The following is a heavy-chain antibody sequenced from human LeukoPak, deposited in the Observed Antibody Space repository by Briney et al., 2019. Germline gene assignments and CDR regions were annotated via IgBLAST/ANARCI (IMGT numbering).Heavy chain of an antibody. Sequence: ASVKVSCKASGYTFTSYGISWVRQAPGQGLEWMGWISAYNGNTNYAQKLQGRVTMTTDTSTSTAYMELRSLRSDDTAVYYCARYFAYSYALNYYGMDVWGQGTTVTVSS. J-gene: IGHJ6*02. V-gene: IGHV1-18*01. CDR3: ARYFAYSYALNYYGMDV. CDR1: GYTFTSYG. CDR2: ISAYNGNT. D-gene: IGHD5-18*01.